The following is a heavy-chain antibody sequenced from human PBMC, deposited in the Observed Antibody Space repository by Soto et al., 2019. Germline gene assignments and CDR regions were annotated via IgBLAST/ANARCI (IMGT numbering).Heavy chain of an antibody. CDR1: GYTFTSYA. V-gene: IGHV1-3*01. D-gene: IGHD3-22*01. Sequence: ASVKVSCKASGYTFTSYAMHWVRQAPGQRLEWMGWINAGNGNTKYSQKFQGRVTITRDTSASTAYMELGSLRSEDTAVYYCARSGAYYDSSGYYLHPDYYYYYGMDVWGQGTTVTVSS. CDR3: ARSGAYYDSSGYYLHPDYYYYYGMDV. J-gene: IGHJ6*02. CDR2: INAGNGNT.